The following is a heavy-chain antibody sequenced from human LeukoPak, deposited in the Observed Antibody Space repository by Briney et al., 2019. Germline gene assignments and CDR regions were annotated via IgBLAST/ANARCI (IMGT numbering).Heavy chain of an antibody. J-gene: IGHJ4*02. Sequence: ASGTVSCKAFGYTFISYYMNWVRQAPGQGLEWMGIINPSGGSTSYAQKFQGRVTMTRDTSTSTVYMELSSLRSEDTAVYYCARGRLSTVVSPLWDWGQGTLVT. V-gene: IGHV1-46*01. D-gene: IGHD4-23*01. CDR3: ARGRLSTVVSPLWD. CDR1: GYTFISYY. CDR2: INPSGGST.